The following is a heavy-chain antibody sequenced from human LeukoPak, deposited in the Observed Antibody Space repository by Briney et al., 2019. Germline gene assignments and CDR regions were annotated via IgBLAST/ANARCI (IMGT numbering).Heavy chain of an antibody. CDR1: GFTLSSYW. Sequence: GGSLRLSCAASGFTLSSYWRHWVRQAPGKGLVWVSRINSDGSRTSYADSVKGRFTISRDNAKNTLYLQMNSLRAEDTAVYYCARDPDLSGYSFFDYWGQGTLVTVSS. J-gene: IGHJ4*02. CDR3: ARDPDLSGYSFFDY. D-gene: IGHD3-22*01. V-gene: IGHV3-74*01. CDR2: INSDGSRT.